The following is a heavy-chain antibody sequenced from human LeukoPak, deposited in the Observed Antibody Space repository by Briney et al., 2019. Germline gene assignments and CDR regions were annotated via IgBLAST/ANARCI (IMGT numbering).Heavy chain of an antibody. CDR1: GYTFTSYD. Sequence: ASVKVSCKASGYTFTSYDINWVRQATGQGPEWMGWMNPNSGNTGYAQKFQGRVTMTRNTSISTAYMELSSLRSEDTAVYYCARGRFNTVRSSLDPWGQGTLVTVSS. D-gene: IGHD4-11*01. V-gene: IGHV1-8*01. CDR3: ARGRFNTVRSSLDP. CDR2: MNPNSGNT. J-gene: IGHJ5*02.